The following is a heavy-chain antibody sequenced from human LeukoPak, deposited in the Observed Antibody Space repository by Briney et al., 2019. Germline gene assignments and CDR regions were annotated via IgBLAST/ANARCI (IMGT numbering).Heavy chain of an antibody. CDR1: GGSFSGYY. CDR2: INHSGST. CDR3: ARHPEGWETQFDY. Sequence: PSETLSLTCAVYGGSFSGYYWSWIRQPPGKGLEWIGEINHSGSTNYNPSLKSRVTISVDTSKNQFSLKVSSVTAADTAVYYCARHPEGWETQFDYWGQGTLVTVSS. D-gene: IGHD1-26*01. V-gene: IGHV4-34*01. J-gene: IGHJ4*02.